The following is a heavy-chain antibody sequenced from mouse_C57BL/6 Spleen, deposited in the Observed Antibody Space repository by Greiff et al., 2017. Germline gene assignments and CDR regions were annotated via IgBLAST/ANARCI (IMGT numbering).Heavy chain of an antibody. D-gene: IGHD1-1*01. J-gene: IGHJ1*03. CDR3: ARGVYGSSGGYFDV. CDR1: EYEFPSHD. V-gene: IGHV5-2*01. Sequence: DVMLVESGGGLVQPGESLKLSCESNEYEFPSHDMSWVRKTPEKRLELVAAINSDGGSTYYPDTMERRFIISRDNTKKTLYLQMSSLRSEDTALYYCARGVYGSSGGYFDVWGTGTTGTVSS. CDR2: INSDGGST.